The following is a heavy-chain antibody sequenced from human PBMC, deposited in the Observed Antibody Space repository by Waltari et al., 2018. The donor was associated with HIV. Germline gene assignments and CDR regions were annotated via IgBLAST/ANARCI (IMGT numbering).Heavy chain of an antibody. Sequence: QVYLMDSGGGVVQPGGSLNLSCAASGSTFSSYGMHWVRQAPGKGLEWVAVIWSDGYNKFYADSVRGRFTFSRDNSKYTLSLQMNSLRAEDTALYYCVKERGPFNGFDIWGQGTMVTVSS. D-gene: IGHD3-16*01. J-gene: IGHJ3*02. CDR3: VKERGPFNGFDI. V-gene: IGHV3-33*06. CDR2: IWSDGYNK. CDR1: GSTFSSYG.